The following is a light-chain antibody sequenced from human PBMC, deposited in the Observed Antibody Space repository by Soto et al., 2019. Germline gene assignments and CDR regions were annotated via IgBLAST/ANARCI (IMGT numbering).Light chain of an antibody. J-gene: IGLJ2*01. CDR3: SSFTTNSTLV. CDR1: SSDVGSYNR. V-gene: IGLV2-18*02. CDR2: EVS. Sequence: QSVLTQPPSVSGSPGQSVTISCTGTSSDVGSYNRVSWYQQPPGTAPKLMISEVSNRPSGVPDRFSGSKSGNTASLTISGLQAEDEADYYCSSFTTNSTLVFGGGTKVTVL.